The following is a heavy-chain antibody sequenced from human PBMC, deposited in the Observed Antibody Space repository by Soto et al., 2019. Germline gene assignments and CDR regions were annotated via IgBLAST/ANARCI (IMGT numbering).Heavy chain of an antibody. CDR3: ARDVGYYYDSSGPREVDY. V-gene: IGHV3-30-3*01. Sequence: QVQLVESGGGVVQPGRSLRLSCAASGFTFSSYAMHWVRQAPGKGLEWVAVISYDGSNKYYADSVKGRFTISRDNSKNTLYLQMNSLRAEDTAVYYCARDVGYYYDSSGPREVDYWGQGTLVIVSS. J-gene: IGHJ4*02. CDR2: ISYDGSNK. CDR1: GFTFSSYA. D-gene: IGHD3-22*01.